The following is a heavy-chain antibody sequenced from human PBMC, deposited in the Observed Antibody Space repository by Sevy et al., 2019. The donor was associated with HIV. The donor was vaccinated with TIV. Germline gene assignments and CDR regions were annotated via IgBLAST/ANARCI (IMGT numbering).Heavy chain of an antibody. CDR2: ITGSGGST. D-gene: IGHD3-10*01. Sequence: GGSLRLSCTASEITFSSYAMTWVRQAPGKGLEWVSTITGSGGSTYYADSVKGRFNISRDNSQNTVCLQMDSLSAEDTAIHYCVATFIYFDYWGCGTLVAVSS. CDR1: EITFSSYA. V-gene: IGHV3-23*01. CDR3: VATFIYFDY. J-gene: IGHJ4*01.